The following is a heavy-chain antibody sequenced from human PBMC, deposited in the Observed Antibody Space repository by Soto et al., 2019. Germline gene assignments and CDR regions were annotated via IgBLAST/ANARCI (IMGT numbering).Heavy chain of an antibody. CDR3: AKGVGVVPAAIDY. J-gene: IGHJ4*02. D-gene: IGHD2-2*01. Sequence: GGSLRLSCAASGFTFSSYAMSWVRQAPGKGLEWVSAISGSGGSTYYADSVKGRFTISRDNSKNTLYLQMNSLRAEDTSVYYCAKGVGVVPAAIDYWGQGTLVTVSS. CDR1: GFTFSSYA. CDR2: ISGSGGST. V-gene: IGHV3-23*01.